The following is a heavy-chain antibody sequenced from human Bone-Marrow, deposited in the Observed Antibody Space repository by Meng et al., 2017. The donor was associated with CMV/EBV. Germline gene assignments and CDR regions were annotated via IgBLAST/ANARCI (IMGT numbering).Heavy chain of an antibody. V-gene: IGHV1-69*12. J-gene: IGHJ5*02. CDR3: ARVNPIIVGATPGRFDP. CDR2: IIPIFGTA. Sequence: VQLVQSGAEVKKPGSSVKVSCKASGGTFSSYAISWVRQAPGQGLEWMGGIIPIFGTANYAQKFQGRVTITADESTSTAYMELSSLRSEDTAVYYCARVNPIIVGATPGRFDPWGQGTLVTVSS. CDR1: GGTFSSYA. D-gene: IGHD1-26*01.